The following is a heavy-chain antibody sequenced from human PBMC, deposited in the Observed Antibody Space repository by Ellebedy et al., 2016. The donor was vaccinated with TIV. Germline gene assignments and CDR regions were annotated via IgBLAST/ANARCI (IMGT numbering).Heavy chain of an antibody. CDR3: ASDRRAGDAFDI. Sequence: GESLKISCAASGFTFSSYWMHWVRQAPGKGLVWVSRINSDGSSTSYADSVKGRFTISRDNAKNSLYLQMNSLRDEDTAVYYCASDRRAGDAFDIWGQGTMVTVSS. D-gene: IGHD6-25*01. J-gene: IGHJ3*02. CDR1: GFTFSSYW. V-gene: IGHV3-74*01. CDR2: INSDGSST.